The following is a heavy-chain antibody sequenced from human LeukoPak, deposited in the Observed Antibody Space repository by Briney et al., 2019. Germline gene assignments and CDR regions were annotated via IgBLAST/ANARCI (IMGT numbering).Heavy chain of an antibody. CDR3: ARETMDTAMALPIDY. CDR1: GGTFSSYA. V-gene: IGHV1-69*05. CDR2: IIPIFGTA. Sequence: SVKVSCKASGGTFSSYAISWVRQAPGQGLEWMGRIIPIFGTANYAQKFRGRVTITTDESTSTAYMELSSLRSEDTAVYYCARETMDTAMALPIDYWGQGTLVTVSS. D-gene: IGHD5-18*01. J-gene: IGHJ4*02.